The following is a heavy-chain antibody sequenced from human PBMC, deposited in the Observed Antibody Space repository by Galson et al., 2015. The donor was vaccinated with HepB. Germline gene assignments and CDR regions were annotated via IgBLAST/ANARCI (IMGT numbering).Heavy chain of an antibody. J-gene: IGHJ5*02. V-gene: IGHV3-74*01. D-gene: IGHD3-3*01. CDR3: AREGVDYDFWSGYYRRGGFDP. Sequence: SLRLSCAASGFTFSNSWMHWVRQAPGKGLVWVSRINTDGSSTTYADSVKGRFTIARDNAKNTLYLQMNSLRVEDTAMYYCAREGVDYDFWSGYYRRGGFDPWGQGTLVTVSS. CDR2: INTDGSST. CDR1: GFTFSNSW.